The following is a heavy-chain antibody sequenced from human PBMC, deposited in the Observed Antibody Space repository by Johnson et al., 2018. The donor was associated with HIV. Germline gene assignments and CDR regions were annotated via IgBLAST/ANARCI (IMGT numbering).Heavy chain of an antibody. CDR3: AKQGSDPPL. J-gene: IGHJ3*01. Sequence: VQLLESGGGLVQPGGSLRLSCVASGFTFSNYAMSWVRQAPGKGLEWVSSISDAGGTTDYADSVKGRFTISRDNFKNTLYLQMNSLRVEDTAVYFCAKQGSDPPLWGQGTLVTVSS. CDR1: GFTFSNYA. CDR2: ISDAGGTT. V-gene: IGHV3-23*01.